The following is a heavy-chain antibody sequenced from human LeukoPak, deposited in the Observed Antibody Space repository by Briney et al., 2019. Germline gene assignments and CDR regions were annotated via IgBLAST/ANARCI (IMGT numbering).Heavy chain of an antibody. CDR3: AKDTD. V-gene: IGHV3-9*01. Sequence: GGSLRLSCAASGFTFDDYAMHWVRQALGKGLEWVSGISWNSGSIGYADSVKGRFTISRDNAKNSLYLQMNSLRAEDTALYYCAKDTDWGQGTLVTVSS. J-gene: IGHJ4*02. CDR1: GFTFDDYA. CDR2: ISWNSGSI.